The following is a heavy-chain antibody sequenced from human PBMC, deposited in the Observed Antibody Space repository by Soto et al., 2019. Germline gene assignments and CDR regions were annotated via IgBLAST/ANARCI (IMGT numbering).Heavy chain of an antibody. CDR2: IYYSGST. Sequence: SETLSLTCTVSGGSISSYYWSWIRQPPGKGLEWIGYIYYSGSTNYNPSLKSRVTISVDTSKNQFSLKLSSVTAADTAVYYCARSHVDTAMVGWGQGTLVTVSS. CDR1: GGSISSYY. V-gene: IGHV4-59*01. CDR3: ARSHVDTAMVG. D-gene: IGHD5-18*01. J-gene: IGHJ4*02.